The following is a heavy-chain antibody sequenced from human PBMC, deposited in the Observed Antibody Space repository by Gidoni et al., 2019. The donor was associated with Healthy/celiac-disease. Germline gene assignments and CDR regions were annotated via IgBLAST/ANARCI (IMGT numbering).Heavy chain of an antibody. D-gene: IGHD6-19*01. CDR3: AKATLAVAGTNWFDP. CDR2: ISGSGGST. J-gene: IGHJ5*02. Sequence: EVQLLESGGGLVQPGGSLRLSCAASGFTFRRYAMSWVRQAPGKGLEWVSAISGSGGSTYYADSVKGRFTISRDNSKNTLYLQMNSLRAEDTAVYYCAKATLAVAGTNWFDPWGQGTLVTVSS. V-gene: IGHV3-23*01. CDR1: GFTFRRYA.